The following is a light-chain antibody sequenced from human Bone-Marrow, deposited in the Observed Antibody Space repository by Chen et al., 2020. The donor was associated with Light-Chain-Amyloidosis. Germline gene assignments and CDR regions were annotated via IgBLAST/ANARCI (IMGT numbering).Light chain of an antibody. CDR3: VVFLGSGIWE. CDR1: SGSVSGSRS. Sequence: QSVVTQEPSFSVSPGETVTPTCGLSSGSVSGSRSPTWYQQTPGQPPRTLIGSTKTRSSGVPDRFSASILGNKAALTITGVQVDDEADYYCVVFLGSGIWEFGGGTKLTVL. V-gene: IGLV8-61*01. CDR2: STK. J-gene: IGLJ3*02.